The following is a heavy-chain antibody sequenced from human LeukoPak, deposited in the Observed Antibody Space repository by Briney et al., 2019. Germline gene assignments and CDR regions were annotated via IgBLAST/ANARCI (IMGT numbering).Heavy chain of an antibody. J-gene: IGHJ4*02. CDR1: GYSISSGYY. CDR2: IYHSGST. D-gene: IGHD3-16*01. CDR3: ARHDVSAADY. Sequence: PSETLSLTCAVSGYSISSGYYGGWIRQPPGKGVEWIGSIYHSGSTYYSPCVKSRVTISVDTSKNQFSLKLSSVTAADTAVYYCARHDVSAADYWGQGTLVTVSS. V-gene: IGHV4-38-2*01.